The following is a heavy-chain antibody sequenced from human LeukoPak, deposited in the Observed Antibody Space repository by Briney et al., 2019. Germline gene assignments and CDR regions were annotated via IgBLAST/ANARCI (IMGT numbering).Heavy chain of an antibody. CDR2: IYYSGST. V-gene: IGHV4-59*08. CDR3: AKKKRGGRITIFGVADNPYYYYGMDV. CDR1: GGSISSYY. J-gene: IGHJ6*02. Sequence: PSETLSLTCTVSGGSISSYYWSWIRQPPGKGLEWIGYIYYSGSTNYNPSLKSRVTISVDTSKNQFSLKLSSVTAADTAVYYCAKKKRGGRITIFGVADNPYYYYGMDVWGQGTTVTVSS. D-gene: IGHD3-3*01.